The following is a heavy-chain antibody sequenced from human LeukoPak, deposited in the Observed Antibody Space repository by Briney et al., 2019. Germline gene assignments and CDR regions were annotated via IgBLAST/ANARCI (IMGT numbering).Heavy chain of an antibody. D-gene: IGHD1-7*01. V-gene: IGHV4-34*01. CDR1: GGSFSGYY. J-gene: IGHJ5*02. CDR3: ARNRNWNYFGFDP. CDR2: INHSGST. Sequence: SETLSLTCAVYGGSFSGYYWSWIRQAPGKGLEWIGEINHSGSTNFNPSLKSRVTISVDTSKNQFSLKLSSVTAADTAVYYCARNRNWNYFGFDPWGQGTLVTVSS.